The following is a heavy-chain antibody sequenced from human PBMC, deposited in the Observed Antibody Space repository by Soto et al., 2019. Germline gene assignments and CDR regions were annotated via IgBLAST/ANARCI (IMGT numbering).Heavy chain of an antibody. CDR1: GYTFSNYG. CDR2: TYNGNT. CDR3: ARESSGWPPFY. Sequence: ASVKVSCKASGYTFSNYGFTWVRQAPGRGPEWMGWTYNGNTRYAQKFQGRVTMTTEASTSTAYMDLRSLTSDDTAVYYCARESSGWPPFYWGQGTPVTAPQ. J-gene: IGHJ4*02. D-gene: IGHD6-19*01. V-gene: IGHV1-18*01.